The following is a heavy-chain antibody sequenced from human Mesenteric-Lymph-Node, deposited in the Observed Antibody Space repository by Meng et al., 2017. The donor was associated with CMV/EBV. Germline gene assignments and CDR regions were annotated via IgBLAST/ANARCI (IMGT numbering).Heavy chain of an antibody. D-gene: IGHD7-27*01. Sequence: ASVKVSCKVSGYTLTELSMHWVRQAPGKGLEWMGGFDPEDGETIYAQKFQGRVTMTEDTSTDTAYMGLSSLRSEDTAVYYCATGAGDRDYYYYGMDVWGQGTTVTVSS. CDR2: FDPEDGET. CDR3: ATGAGDRDYYYYGMDV. V-gene: IGHV1-24*01. CDR1: GYTLTELS. J-gene: IGHJ6*02.